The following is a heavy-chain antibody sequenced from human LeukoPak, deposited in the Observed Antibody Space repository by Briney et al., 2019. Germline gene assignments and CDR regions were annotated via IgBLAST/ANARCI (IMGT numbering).Heavy chain of an antibody. CDR3: ARGPIVTIFGVVNGYYYYMDV. CDR1: GGTFSSYA. Sequence: GASVKVSSKASGGTFSSYAISWVRQAPGQGLEWMGGIIPIFGTANYAQKFQGRVTITTDESTSTAYMELSSLRSEDTAVYYCARGPIVTIFGVVNGYYYYMDVWGKGTTVTVSS. V-gene: IGHV1-69*05. D-gene: IGHD3-3*01. J-gene: IGHJ6*03. CDR2: IIPIFGTA.